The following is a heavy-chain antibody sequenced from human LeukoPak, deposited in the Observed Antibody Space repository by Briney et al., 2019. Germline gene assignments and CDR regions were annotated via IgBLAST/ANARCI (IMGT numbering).Heavy chain of an antibody. CDR1: GFTVSSNY. J-gene: IGHJ4*02. CDR2: IYSGGST. V-gene: IGHV3-66*01. D-gene: IGHD6-13*01. Sequence: GGSLRLSCAASGFTVSSNYMSWVRQAPGKGLEWVSVIYSGGSTYYADSVKGRFTISRDNSKNTLYPQMNSLRAEDTAVCYCARDLAYSSSWFRGFDYWGQGTLVTVSS. CDR3: ARDLAYSSSWFRGFDY.